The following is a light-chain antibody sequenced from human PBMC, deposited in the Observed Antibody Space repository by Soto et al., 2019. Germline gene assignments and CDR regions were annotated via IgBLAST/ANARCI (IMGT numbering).Light chain of an antibody. V-gene: IGKV3-20*01. CDR3: QQYGASPRT. CDR1: QSVSSAY. CDR2: GAS. J-gene: IGKJ1*01. Sequence: EIVLTQSPGTLSLSPGERATLSCRASQSVSSAYLAWYQQKPGQAPRLLMFGASNRATGIPDRFSGRGSGTDFTLTISRLEPEDFAVYYCQQYGASPRTFGQGTKVEIK.